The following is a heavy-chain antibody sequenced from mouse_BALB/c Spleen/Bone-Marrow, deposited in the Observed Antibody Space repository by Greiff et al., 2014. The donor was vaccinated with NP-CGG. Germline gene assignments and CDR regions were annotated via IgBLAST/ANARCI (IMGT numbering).Heavy chain of an antibody. CDR3: ARCLTGTSAMDY. J-gene: IGHJ4*01. Sequence: VQLQQSGAELVRPGTSVKVSCKASGYAFTNYLIEWVKQRPGQGLEWIGVINPGSGGTNYNEKFKAKATLTADKSSSTAYMQLSSLISDDSAVYFCARCLTGTSAMDYWGQGTSVTVSS. CDR2: INPGSGGT. D-gene: IGHD4-1*01. V-gene: IGHV1-54*01. CDR1: GYAFTNYL.